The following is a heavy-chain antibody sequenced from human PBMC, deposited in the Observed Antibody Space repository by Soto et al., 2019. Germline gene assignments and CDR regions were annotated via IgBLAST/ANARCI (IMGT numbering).Heavy chain of an antibody. CDR1: GGSISSGGYY. D-gene: IGHD2-15*01. CDR3: ARDRRGYCSGGSCYSVFYYYGMDF. Sequence: SETLSLTCTVSGGSISSGGYYWSWIRQHPGKGLEWIGYIYYSGSTYYNPSLKSRVTISVDTSKNQFSLKLSSVTAADTAVYYCARDRRGYCSGGSCYSVFYYYGMDFWGQGTTVTVSS. V-gene: IGHV4-31*03. J-gene: IGHJ6*02. CDR2: IYYSGST.